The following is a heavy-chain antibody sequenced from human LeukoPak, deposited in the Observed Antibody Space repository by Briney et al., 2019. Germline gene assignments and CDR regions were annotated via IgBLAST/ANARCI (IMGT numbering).Heavy chain of an antibody. CDR2: ISHSGST. D-gene: IGHD2-2*01. Sequence: SETLSLTCAVYGGSFSGYYWSWIRQPPGKGLEWIGEISHSGSTNYNPSLKSRVTISVDTSKNQFSLKLSSVTAADTAVYYCARGRSTSYYYYGMDVWGQGTTVTVSS. CDR3: ARGRSTSYYYYGMDV. CDR1: GGSFSGYY. J-gene: IGHJ6*02. V-gene: IGHV4-34*01.